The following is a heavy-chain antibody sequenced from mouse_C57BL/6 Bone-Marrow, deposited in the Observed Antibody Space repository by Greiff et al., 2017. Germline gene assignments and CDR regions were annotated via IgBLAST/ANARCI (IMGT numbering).Heavy chain of an antibody. Sequence: VQLQQSGAELVKPGASVKMSCKASGYTFTSYWITWVKQRPGQGLEWIGDIYPGSGSTNYNEKFKSKATLTVDTSSSTAYMQLSSLTSEDSAVYYCARLDGYYFYAMDYWGQGTSVTVSS. CDR2: IYPGSGST. V-gene: IGHV1-55*01. J-gene: IGHJ4*01. D-gene: IGHD2-3*01. CDR1: GYTFTSYW. CDR3: ARLDGYYFYAMDY.